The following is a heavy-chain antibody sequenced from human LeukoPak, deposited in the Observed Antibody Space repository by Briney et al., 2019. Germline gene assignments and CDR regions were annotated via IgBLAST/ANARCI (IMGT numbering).Heavy chain of an antibody. CDR1: GGSISSYY. V-gene: IGHV4-59*01. J-gene: IGHJ3*02. CDR3: ARYSGSYPHDAFDI. CDR2: IYYSGST. D-gene: IGHD1-26*01. Sequence: PLETLSLTCTVSGGSISSYYWSWIRQPPGKGLEWIGYIYYSGSTSYNPSLKSRVTISVDTSKNHFSLKLSSVTAADTAVYYCARYSGSYPHDAFDIWGQGTMVTVSS.